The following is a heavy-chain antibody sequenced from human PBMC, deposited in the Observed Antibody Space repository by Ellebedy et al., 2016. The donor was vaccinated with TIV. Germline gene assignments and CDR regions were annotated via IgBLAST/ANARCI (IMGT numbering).Heavy chain of an antibody. V-gene: IGHV3-11*01. CDR3: ARLGVIAAAGASGY. J-gene: IGHJ4*02. CDR1: GFTFSGYY. Sequence: PGGSLRLSCAASGFTFSGYYMSWFRQAPGKGLEWVSYISYSGDLMYYADSVKGRFTTARDNAGNSLYLQMNSLRAEDTAVYYCARLGVIAAAGASGYWGQGTLVIVSS. CDR2: ISYSGDLM. D-gene: IGHD6-13*01.